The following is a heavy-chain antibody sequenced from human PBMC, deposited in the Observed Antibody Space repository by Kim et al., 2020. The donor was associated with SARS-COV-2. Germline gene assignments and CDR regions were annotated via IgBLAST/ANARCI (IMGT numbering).Heavy chain of an antibody. CDR2: INAYNGNT. D-gene: IGHD3-3*01. Sequence: ASVKVSCKASGYTFTSYGISWVRQAPGQGLEWMGWINAYNGNTNYAQKLQGRVTMTTDTSTSTAYMELRSLRSVDTAVYYCASTRITIFGVVIALDYWGQGTLVTVSS. V-gene: IGHV1-18*01. CDR1: GYTFTSYG. J-gene: IGHJ4*02. CDR3: ASTRITIFGVVIALDY.